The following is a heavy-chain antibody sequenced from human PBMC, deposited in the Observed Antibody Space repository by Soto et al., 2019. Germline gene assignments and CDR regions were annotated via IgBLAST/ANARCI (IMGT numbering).Heavy chain of an antibody. D-gene: IGHD5-12*01. J-gene: IGHJ3*01. V-gene: IGHV3-23*01. CDR3: VREGRGSFDF. Sequence: GGSLTLSCAASGSIFTNYAMNWVRWAPGKVLEWVSAIGGRGYSAYYPDSVQGRFTISRDNSKNTLSLQMSSLTADDTAIYYCVREGRGSFDFWGRGPMVTVSS. CDR1: GSIFTNYA. CDR2: IGGRGYSA.